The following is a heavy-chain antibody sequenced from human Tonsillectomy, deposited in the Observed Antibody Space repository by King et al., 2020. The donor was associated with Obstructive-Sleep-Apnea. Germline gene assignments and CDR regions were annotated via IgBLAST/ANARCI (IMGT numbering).Heavy chain of an antibody. J-gene: IGHJ4*02. CDR1: GFTFDDYT. CDR2: ISWDGGST. V-gene: IGHV3-43*01. D-gene: IGHD4-23*01. CDR3: AKDSGGDSIFDY. Sequence: VQLVESGGVVVQPGGSLRLSCAASGFTFDDYTMHWVRQAPGKGLEWVSLISWDGGSTYYADSVKGRFTISRDNSKNSLYLQMNSLRTEDTALYYCAKDSGGDSIFDYWGQGTLVTVSS.